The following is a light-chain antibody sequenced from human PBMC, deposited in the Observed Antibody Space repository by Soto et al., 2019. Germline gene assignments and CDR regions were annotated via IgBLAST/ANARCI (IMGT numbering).Light chain of an antibody. V-gene: IGKV3D-15*01. CDR1: QSISSY. J-gene: IGKJ4*01. Sequence: EIVMTQSPATLSVSPGERATLSCRASQSISSYLAWYQQKPGQAPRLLIYDASSRATGIPARFSGSGSGTEFTLTISSLQSEDFAVYYCQQYNNWPSLTFGGGTKVDI. CDR3: QQYNNWPSLT. CDR2: DAS.